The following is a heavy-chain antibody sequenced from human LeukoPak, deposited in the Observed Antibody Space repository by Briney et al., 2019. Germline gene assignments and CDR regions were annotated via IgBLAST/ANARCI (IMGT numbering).Heavy chain of an antibody. CDR3: VKDRWIDY. CDR2: ISSDGDST. D-gene: IGHD5-24*01. J-gene: IGHJ4*02. Sequence: QPGGSLRLSCSVSGFTFSSYAMHWVRQAPGKGLQYVSSISSDGDSTYYAASVKGRFTISRDNSKSTLYLQMSSLGAEDTAVYYCVKDRWIDYWGQGALVTVSS. V-gene: IGHV3-64D*06. CDR1: GFTFSSYA.